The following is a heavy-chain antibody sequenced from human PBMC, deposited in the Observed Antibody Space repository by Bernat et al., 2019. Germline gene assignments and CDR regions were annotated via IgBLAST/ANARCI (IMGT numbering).Heavy chain of an antibody. D-gene: IGHD5-12*01. CDR1: GYSFTTHW. CDR2: IYPGDSDT. Sequence: EVQLVQSGAEVKKPGESLKISCKGSGYSFTTHWIGWVRQMPGKGLELMGIIYPGDSDTRYSPSFQGQVTISADKSITTAYLQWSSLKASDTAMYYCARQEDLVATVTGCFDYWGQGTLVTVSS. V-gene: IGHV5-51*01. J-gene: IGHJ4*02. CDR3: ARQEDLVATVTGCFDY.